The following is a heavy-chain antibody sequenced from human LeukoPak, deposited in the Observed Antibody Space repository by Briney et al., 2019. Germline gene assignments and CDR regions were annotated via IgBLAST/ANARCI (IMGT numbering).Heavy chain of an antibody. V-gene: IGHV1-69*04. CDR1: GGTFSTYA. J-gene: IGHJ6*02. Sequence: SVKVSCRASGGTFSTYAISWVRQAPGQGLEWMGRINPFRVIVNYAQKFQGRVTITADRSTNTAYMELSSLRFEDTAVYYCARDLDSYYFYGMDVWGQGTTVTVSS. CDR3: ARDLDSYYFYGMDV. CDR2: INPFRVIV.